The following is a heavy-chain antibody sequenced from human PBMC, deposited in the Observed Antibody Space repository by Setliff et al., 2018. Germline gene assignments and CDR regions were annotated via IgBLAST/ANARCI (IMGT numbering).Heavy chain of an antibody. CDR1: GYSISSGYY. CDR3: ARTDDYYNFYAD. J-gene: IGHJ4*02. V-gene: IGHV4-38-2*01. Sequence: SETLSLTCAVSGYSISSGYYWGWIRQPPGKGLEWIGSIYTSGSTNYNPSLKSRVTISVDTSKNQFSLKLSSVTAADTAVYYCARTDDYYNFYADWGQGTLVTVSS. D-gene: IGHD3-3*01. CDR2: IYTSGST.